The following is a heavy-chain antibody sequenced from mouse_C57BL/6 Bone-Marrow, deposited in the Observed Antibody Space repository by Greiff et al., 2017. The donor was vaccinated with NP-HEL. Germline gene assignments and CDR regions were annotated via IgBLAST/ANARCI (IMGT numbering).Heavy chain of an antibody. CDR2: ISDGGSYT. J-gene: IGHJ3*01. CDR1: GFTFSSYA. CDR3: AREGTAQATEGFAY. Sequence: EVMLVESGGGLVKPGESLKLSCAASGFTFSSYAMSWVRQTPEKRLEWVATISDGGSYTYYPDNVKGRFTISRDNAKNNLYLQMSHLKSEDTAMYYCAREGTAQATEGFAYWGQGTLVTVSA. V-gene: IGHV5-4*01. D-gene: IGHD3-2*02.